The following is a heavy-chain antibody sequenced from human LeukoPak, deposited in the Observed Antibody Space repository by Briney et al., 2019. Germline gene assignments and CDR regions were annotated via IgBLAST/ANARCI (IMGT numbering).Heavy chain of an antibody. Sequence: KPSETLSLTCTVSGGSISSSSYYWGWIRQPPGKGLEWIGSIYYSGSTYYNPSLKSRVTISVDTSKNQFSLKLSSVTAADTAVYYCARVNPRSWYFNYWGQGTLVTVSS. CDR3: ARVNPRSWYFNY. CDR1: GGSISSSSYY. J-gene: IGHJ4*02. D-gene: IGHD6-13*01. CDR2: IYYSGST. V-gene: IGHV4-39*07.